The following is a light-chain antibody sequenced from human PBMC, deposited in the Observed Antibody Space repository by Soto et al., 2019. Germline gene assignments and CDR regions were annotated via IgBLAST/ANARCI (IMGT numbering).Light chain of an antibody. J-gene: IGKJ1*01. V-gene: IGKV3-15*01. CDR1: QSVSSN. Sequence: EIVMTQSPATLSVSPGERATLSCRASQSVSSNLAWYQQKPGQAPRLLIYGASTRATGIPARFSGSGSGTALTLTISSLQSEDFAAYYCQQYNNWPPWTFGQGTKVE. CDR3: QQYNNWPPWT. CDR2: GAS.